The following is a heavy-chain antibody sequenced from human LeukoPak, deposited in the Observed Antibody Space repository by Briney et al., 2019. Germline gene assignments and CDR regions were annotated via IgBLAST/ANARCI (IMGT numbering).Heavy chain of an antibody. CDR3: AKEWIQSNYYDSSGYLPLFDY. J-gene: IGHJ4*02. V-gene: IGHV3-23*01. CDR2: ISGSGGST. CDR1: GFTFSSYA. D-gene: IGHD3-22*01. Sequence: GGSLRLPCAASGFTFSSYAMSWVRQAPGKGLEWVSAISGSGGSTYYADSVKGRFTISRDNSKNTLYLQMNSLRAEDTAVYYCAKEWIQSNYYDSSGYLPLFDYWGQGTLVTVSS.